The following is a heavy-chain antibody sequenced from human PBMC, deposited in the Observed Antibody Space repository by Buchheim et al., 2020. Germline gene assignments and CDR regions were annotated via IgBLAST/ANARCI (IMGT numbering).Heavy chain of an antibody. J-gene: IGHJ6*02. CDR1: GFTFSSYA. D-gene: IGHD2-21*01. CDR3: AKDPRSDLAEGYYYGMDV. V-gene: IGHV3-23*01. CDR2: ISGSGGST. Sequence: EVQLLESGGGLVQPGGSLRLSCAASGFTFSSYAMSWVRQAPGKGLEWVSAISGSGGSTYYADSVKGRFTIPRDNSKNTLYLQMNSLRAEDTAVYYCAKDPRSDLAEGYYYGMDVWGQGTT.